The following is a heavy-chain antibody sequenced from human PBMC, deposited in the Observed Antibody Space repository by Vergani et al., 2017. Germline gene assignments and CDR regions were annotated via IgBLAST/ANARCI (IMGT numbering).Heavy chain of an antibody. V-gene: IGHV1-69*13. CDR2: IIPILGTA. J-gene: IGHJ4*02. CDR1: GGTFSSYA. D-gene: IGHD3-22*01. Sequence: QVQLVQSGAEVKKPGSSVKVSCKASGGTFSSYAISWVRQAPGQGLKWMGGIIPILGTANYAQNFQGRVTITADESTSTAYMELSSLRSEDTAVYYCATFYYYTSGYYRFFDYWGQGTLVTVSS. CDR3: ATFYYYTSGYYRFFDY.